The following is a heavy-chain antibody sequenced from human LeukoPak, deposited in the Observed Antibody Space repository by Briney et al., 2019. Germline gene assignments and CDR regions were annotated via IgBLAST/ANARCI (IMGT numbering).Heavy chain of an antibody. D-gene: IGHD3-10*01. J-gene: IGHJ6*02. V-gene: IGHV3-23*01. CDR3: ARSGGMDV. Sequence: GGSLRLSCAASGFTFSSYAMTWVRQAPGKGLEWVSAISPSSDNTYHADSMKGRFTISRDNSKNTLYLQMNSLRAKDTALYFCARSGGMDVWGQGTTVTVSS. CDR2: ISPSSDNT. CDR1: GFTFSSYA.